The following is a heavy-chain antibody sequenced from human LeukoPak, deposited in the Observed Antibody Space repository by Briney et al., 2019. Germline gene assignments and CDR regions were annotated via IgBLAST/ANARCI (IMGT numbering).Heavy chain of an antibody. CDR2: ISSSSSYI. CDR1: GLTFSSYS. Sequence: PGGSLRLSCAASGLTFSSYSMNWVRQAPGKGLEWVSSISSSSSYIYYADSVKGRFTISRDNAKNSLYLQMNSLRAEDTAVYYCARDRTGYSSGGGGYWGQGTLVTVSS. CDR3: ARDRTGYSSGGGGY. D-gene: IGHD6-19*01. J-gene: IGHJ4*02. V-gene: IGHV3-21*01.